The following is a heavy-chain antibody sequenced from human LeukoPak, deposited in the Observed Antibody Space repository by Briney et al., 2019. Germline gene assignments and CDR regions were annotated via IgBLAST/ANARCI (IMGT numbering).Heavy chain of an antibody. V-gene: IGHV4-34*01. CDR1: GGSLSGYY. CDR2: INHSGST. D-gene: IGHD6-13*01. J-gene: IGHJ4*02. Sequence: PSETLSLTCAVYGGSLSGYYWSWIRQPPGKGLEWIGEINHSGSTKYNPSLKSRVTISVDTSKNQFSLKLSSVTAADTAVYYCARSKQMQLVPAYYFDYWGKGTLVTVSS. CDR3: ARSKQMQLVPAYYFDY.